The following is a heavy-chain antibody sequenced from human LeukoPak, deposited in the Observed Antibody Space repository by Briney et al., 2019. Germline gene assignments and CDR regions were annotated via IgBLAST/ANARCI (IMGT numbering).Heavy chain of an antibody. J-gene: IGHJ4*02. CDR3: ARDSGGLLWFGELGQFDY. Sequence: ASVKVSCKASGYTFTGYYMHWVRQAPGQGLEWMGWINPNSGGTNYAQKFQGRVTMTRDTSISTAYMELSRLRSDDTAVYYCARDSGGLLWFGELGQFDYWGQGTLVTVSS. CDR2: INPNSGGT. V-gene: IGHV1-2*02. CDR1: GYTFTGYY. D-gene: IGHD3-10*01.